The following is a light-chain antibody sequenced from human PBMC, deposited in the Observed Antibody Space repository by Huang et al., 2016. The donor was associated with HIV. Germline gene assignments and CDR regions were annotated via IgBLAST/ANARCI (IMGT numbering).Light chain of an antibody. V-gene: IGKV3-20*01. CDR1: QNIRSSY. Sequence: EIVLTQSPDILSLSPGERATLSCRASQNIRSSYVVWYQHKHGQPPRRIIYGASTRAPGIQDRFSGTGSETDFTLTIRRLEPEDFASYYCQQYGYFTFGQGTKLEMK. CDR2: GAS. CDR3: QQYGYFT. J-gene: IGKJ2*01.